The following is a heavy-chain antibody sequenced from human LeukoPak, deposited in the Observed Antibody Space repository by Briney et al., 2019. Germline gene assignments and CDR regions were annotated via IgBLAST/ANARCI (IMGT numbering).Heavy chain of an antibody. J-gene: IGHJ4*02. Sequence: ASVKVSCKASGYTFTSYGISGVRQAPGQGLEWMGWISAYNGNTNYAQKLQGRVTMTTDTSTSTAYMELRSLRSDDTAVYYCARGWGYGVPRAPFLFDYWGQGTLVTVSS. D-gene: IGHD4-17*01. V-gene: IGHV1-18*01. CDR1: GYTFTSYG. CDR2: ISAYNGNT. CDR3: ARGWGYGVPRAPFLFDY.